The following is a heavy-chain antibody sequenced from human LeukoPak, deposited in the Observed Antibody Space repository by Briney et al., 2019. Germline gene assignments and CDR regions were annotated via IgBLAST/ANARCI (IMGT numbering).Heavy chain of an antibody. D-gene: IGHD2-15*01. CDR2: INHNSGGT. CDR3: ARAGGRSWFDG. CDR1: GYSLNDKY. Sequence: ASVKVSCKASGYSLNDKYLHWVRQAPAQGLEWMGSINHNSGGTNYAQKFQGRVTMTTGTAMIKPYMELSRLTSDDTAVYYGARAGGRSWFDGWGQGTLVTVSS. J-gene: IGHJ5*02. V-gene: IGHV1-2*02.